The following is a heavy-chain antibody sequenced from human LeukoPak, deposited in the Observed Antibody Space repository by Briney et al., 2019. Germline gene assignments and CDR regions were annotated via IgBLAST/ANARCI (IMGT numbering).Heavy chain of an antibody. D-gene: IGHD4-17*01. V-gene: IGHV4-34*01. Sequence: SETLSLTCAVYGGSFSGYYWSWIRQPPGKGLEWIGEINHSGSTNYNPSLKSRVTISVDTSKNQFSLKLSSVTAADTAVYYCARGRYGDYIRPWGQGTLVTVSS. J-gene: IGHJ5*02. CDR3: ARGRYGDYIRP. CDR1: GGSFSGYY. CDR2: INHSGST.